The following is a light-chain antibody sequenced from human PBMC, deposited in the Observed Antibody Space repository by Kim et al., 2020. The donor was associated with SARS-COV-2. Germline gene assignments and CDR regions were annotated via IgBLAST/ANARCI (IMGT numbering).Light chain of an antibody. V-gene: IGLV6-57*03. CDR3: QSYDSSNWV. CDR2: EDN. CDR1: SGSIASNY. J-gene: IGLJ3*02. Sequence: GKTVTISCTRSSGSIASNYVQWYQQRPGSAPTTMIYEDNQRPSGVPDRFSGSIDSSSNSASLTISGLKTEDEADYYCQSYDSSNWVFGGGTKLTVL.